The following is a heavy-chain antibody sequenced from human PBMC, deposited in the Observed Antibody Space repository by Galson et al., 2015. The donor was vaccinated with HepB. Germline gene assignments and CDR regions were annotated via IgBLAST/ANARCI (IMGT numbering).Heavy chain of an antibody. Sequence: SLRLSCAVSGFSFRSYTMHWVRQAPGKGLEWMSSISYNGDTQNYVDSVKGRFTTSRDNAKNTLYLQMNSLRAEDTAVYYCARYNWNDDHFDYWGQGTLVTVSS. CDR1: GFSFRSYT. CDR3: ARYNWNDDHFDY. J-gene: IGHJ4*02. V-gene: IGHV3-30*04. CDR2: ISYNGDTQ. D-gene: IGHD1-20*01.